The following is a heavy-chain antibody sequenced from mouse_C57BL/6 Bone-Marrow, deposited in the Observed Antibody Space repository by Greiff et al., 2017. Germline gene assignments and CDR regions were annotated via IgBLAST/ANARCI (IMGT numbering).Heavy chain of an antibody. J-gene: IGHJ4*01. Sequence: VKLQESGAELARPGASVKLSCKASGYTFTSYGISWVKQRTGQGLEWIGEIYPRSGNTYYNEKFKGKATLTADKSSSTAYMELRSLTSEDSAVYFCARWLTGAMDYWGQGTSVTVSS. CDR1: GYTFTSYG. V-gene: IGHV1-81*01. CDR2: IYPRSGNT. CDR3: ARWLTGAMDY. D-gene: IGHD2-3*01.